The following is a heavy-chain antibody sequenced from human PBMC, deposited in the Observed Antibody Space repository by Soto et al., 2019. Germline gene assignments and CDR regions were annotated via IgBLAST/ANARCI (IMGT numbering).Heavy chain of an antibody. Sequence: KPSETLSLTCAVYGGYFSGYYWSRIRQPPGKGLEWIGEINHSGSTNYNPSLKSRVTISVDTSKNQFSLKLSAVTAADTAVYYWARGLDDYVWGNQPVSLWGQGTTVTVSS. CDR3: ARGLDDYVWGNQPVSL. CDR2: INHSGST. J-gene: IGHJ6*02. CDR1: GGYFSGYY. V-gene: IGHV4-34*01. D-gene: IGHD3-16*01.